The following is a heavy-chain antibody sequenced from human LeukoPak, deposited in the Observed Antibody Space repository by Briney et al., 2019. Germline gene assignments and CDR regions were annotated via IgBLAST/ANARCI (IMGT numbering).Heavy chain of an antibody. CDR3: ARDDPRRLAGNWFDP. J-gene: IGHJ5*02. D-gene: IGHD6-25*01. CDR2: ISGSGDST. CDR1: GFTFSSYA. V-gene: IGHV3-23*01. Sequence: PGGSLRLSCAASGFTFSSYAMSWVRQAPGKGLEWVSAISGSGDSTYYADSVKGRFTISRDNSKNTLYLQMNSLRAEDTAVYYCARDDPRRLAGNWFDPWGQGTLVTVSS.